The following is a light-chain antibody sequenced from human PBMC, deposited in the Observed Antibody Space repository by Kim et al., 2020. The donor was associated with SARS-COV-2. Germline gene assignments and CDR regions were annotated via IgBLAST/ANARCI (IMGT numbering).Light chain of an antibody. CDR1: QTINNY. CDR2: AAS. CDR3: QQTYSFPQIT. Sequence: SVGVRGTIACRASQTINNYVNWYQHKAGKAPKLLIYAASNLLSGVPSRFSGSGSGTDFTLTITSLQPEDFATYSCQQTYSFPQITFGQGTRLEIK. V-gene: IGKV1-39*01. J-gene: IGKJ5*01.